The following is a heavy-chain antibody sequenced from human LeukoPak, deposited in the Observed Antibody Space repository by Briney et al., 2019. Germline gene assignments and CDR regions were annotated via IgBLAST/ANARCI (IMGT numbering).Heavy chain of an antibody. D-gene: IGHD6-13*01. CDR3: ARDRQSGIAAAGTTLFDAFDI. J-gene: IGHJ3*02. CDR2: NFYSGST. V-gene: IGHV4-30-4*01. CDR1: GGSISSGDYY. Sequence: SETLSLTCTVSGGSISSGDYYWSWIRQPPGKGLEWIGYNFYSGSTYYSPSLKSRVTTSVDTSKNQFSLKLSSVTAADTAVYYCARDRQSGIAAAGTTLFDAFDIWGQGTMVTVSS.